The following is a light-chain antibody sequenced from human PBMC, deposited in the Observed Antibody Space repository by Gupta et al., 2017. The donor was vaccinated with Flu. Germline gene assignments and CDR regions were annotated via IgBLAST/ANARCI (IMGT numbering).Light chain of an antibody. CDR2: WAS. CDR1: KSVLYSSNNKNY. CDR3: QQYYTTPRT. J-gene: IGKJ1*01. Sequence: DIVMSQSPDSLAVSLGERATNNCKSTKSVLYSSNNKNYLAWYQQKPGQPPKMLIYWASTREPGVPDRLSGGGSGKDFSLPISSLQAQDVAVYYCQQYYTTPRTFGRGTKVEIK. V-gene: IGKV4-1*01.